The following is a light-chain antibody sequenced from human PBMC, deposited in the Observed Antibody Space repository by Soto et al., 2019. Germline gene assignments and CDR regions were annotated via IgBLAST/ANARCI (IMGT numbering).Light chain of an antibody. CDR2: GAS. CDR1: QSVSSSY. V-gene: IGKV3-20*01. CDR3: QQYDSSPRT. J-gene: IGKJ5*01. Sequence: EIVLAQSPGTLSLSPGEGATLPCRASQSVSSSYLAWYQQKRGQAPRLLIYGASSRATGIPDRFSGSGSGTDFTLTISRLEPEDFAVYYCQQYDSSPRTFGQGTRLEIK.